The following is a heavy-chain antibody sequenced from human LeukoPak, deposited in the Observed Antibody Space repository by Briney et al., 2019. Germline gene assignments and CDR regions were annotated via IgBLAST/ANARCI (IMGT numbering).Heavy chain of an antibody. V-gene: IGHV3-20*01. Sequence: GGSLRLSCAASGFTFDDYGMSWVRQAPGKGLEWVSGINWNGGSTGYADSVKGRFTISRDNAKNSLYLQMNGLRAEDTALYHCARVTSIVGATMETYYFDYWGQGTLVTVSS. CDR2: INWNGGST. J-gene: IGHJ4*02. CDR1: GFTFDDYG. CDR3: ARVTSIVGATMETYYFDY. D-gene: IGHD1-26*01.